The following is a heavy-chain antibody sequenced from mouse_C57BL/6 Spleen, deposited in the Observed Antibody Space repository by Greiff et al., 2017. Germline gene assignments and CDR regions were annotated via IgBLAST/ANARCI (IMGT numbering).Heavy chain of an antibody. J-gene: IGHJ4*01. CDR3: ARGGIWLRRGGHYYAMDY. CDR1: GYAFSSYW. CDR2: IYPGDGDT. V-gene: IGHV1-80*01. D-gene: IGHD2-2*01. Sequence: VQLQESGAELVKPGASVKISCKASGYAFSSYWMNWVKQRPGKGLAWIGQIYPGDGDTNSNGQVKGKATLTADKCSSTAYMQLSSLTSEYSAVYFCARGGIWLRRGGHYYAMDYWGQGTSGTVSS.